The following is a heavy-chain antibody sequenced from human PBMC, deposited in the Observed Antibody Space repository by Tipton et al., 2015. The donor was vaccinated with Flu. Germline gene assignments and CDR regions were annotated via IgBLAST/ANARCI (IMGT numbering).Heavy chain of an antibody. V-gene: IGHV3-15*01. Sequence: SLRLSCAASGFTFSTAWMHWVRQAPGKGLEWVGRIKRKTDGGTTDYAAPVKGRFTISGDDSKNTVYLQMNSLKTEDTAVYYCTTNPLPNFDYWGQGSLVTVSS. J-gene: IGHJ4*02. CDR3: TTNPLPNFDY. CDR1: GFTFSTAW. CDR2: IKRKTDGGTT.